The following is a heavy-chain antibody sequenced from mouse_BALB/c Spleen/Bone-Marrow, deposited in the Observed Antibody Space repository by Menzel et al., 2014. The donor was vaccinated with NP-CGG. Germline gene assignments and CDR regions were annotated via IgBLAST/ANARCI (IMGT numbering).Heavy chain of an antibody. D-gene: IGHD2-3*01. J-gene: IGHJ4*01. CDR1: GFSLTSYS. V-gene: IGHV2-9*02. Sequence: ESGPGLVAPSQSLSITCTVSGFSLTSYSVHWVRQPPGKGLEWLGVIWAGGSTNYNSALMSRLSISKDNSKSQVFLKMSSLQTDDIAMFYCARDDDSYAMDYWGQGTSVTVSS. CDR3: ARDDDSYAMDY. CDR2: IWAGGST.